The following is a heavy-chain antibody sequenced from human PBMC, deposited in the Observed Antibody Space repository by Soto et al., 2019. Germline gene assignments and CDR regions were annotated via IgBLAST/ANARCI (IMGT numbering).Heavy chain of an antibody. D-gene: IGHD3-3*01. Sequence: GGSLRLSCAATGFIVGTNGMDWIRQAPGRGLEWVSSIYHTGGTNYADSLKGRFIISRDNSKKTLYLQMDSLRADDTAVFYCAKGKANTVFGVDTLFDYWGQGTQVTVSS. J-gene: IGHJ4*02. V-gene: IGHV3-23*05. CDR2: IYHTGGT. CDR3: AKGKANTVFGVDTLFDY. CDR1: GFIVGTNG.